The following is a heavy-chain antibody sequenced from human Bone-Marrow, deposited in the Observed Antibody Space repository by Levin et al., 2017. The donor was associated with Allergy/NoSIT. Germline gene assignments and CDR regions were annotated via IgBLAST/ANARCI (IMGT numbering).Heavy chain of an antibody. Sequence: LRLSCSVSDDSIKSDFYYWNWIRQPAGKGVEWIGRIFSSGTTTYNPSLQSRVTISVDTSKNQFFLKLTSVTAADTAVYYCARAVYSIWRPGFDSWGQGTLVTVSS. D-gene: IGHD6-6*01. V-gene: IGHV4-61*02. J-gene: IGHJ4*02. CDR3: ARAVYSIWRPGFDS. CDR2: IFSSGTT. CDR1: DDSIKSDFYY.